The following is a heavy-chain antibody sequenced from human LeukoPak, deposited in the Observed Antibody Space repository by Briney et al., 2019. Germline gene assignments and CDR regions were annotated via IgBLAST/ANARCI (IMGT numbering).Heavy chain of an antibody. CDR1: TFTFNNHG. D-gene: IGHD6-19*01. CDR2: IAADGGVK. CDR3: AREATWGQWYFDH. J-gene: IGHJ4*02. Sequence: PGRSLRLSCVTSTFTFNNHGMHWVRHAPGKGLEWVAVIAADGGVKHYTYSVKGRFGLTRDDSKNTVYLEMNNVKVEDTAVYYCAREATWGQWYFDHWGQGSPVIVSS. V-gene: IGHV3-30*03.